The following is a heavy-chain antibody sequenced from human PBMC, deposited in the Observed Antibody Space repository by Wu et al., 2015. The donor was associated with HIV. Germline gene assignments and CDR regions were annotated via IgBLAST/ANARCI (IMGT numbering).Heavy chain of an antibody. Sequence: QVHLVQSGAEVKKPGSSLKVSCKASGGTFSSFAINWMRQAPGQGLEWMGGIIPIFVTPNYAQKFQGRVTITTDESTSAAYMELSSLRSEDTAIYYCARLESSGWYFDYWGQGTLVTVSS. CDR1: GGTFSSFA. CDR2: IIPIFVTP. V-gene: IGHV1-69*05. CDR3: ARLESSGWYFDY. D-gene: IGHD6-19*01. J-gene: IGHJ4*02.